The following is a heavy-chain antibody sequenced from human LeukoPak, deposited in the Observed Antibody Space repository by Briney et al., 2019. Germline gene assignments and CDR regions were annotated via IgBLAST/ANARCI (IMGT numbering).Heavy chain of an antibody. J-gene: IGHJ4*02. CDR2: ISSSSSYI. CDR1: GFTFSSYA. CDR3: ARDPTQTGWDLLHFDY. V-gene: IGHV3-21*01. D-gene: IGHD1-26*01. Sequence: GGSLRLSCAASGFTFSSYAMSWVRQAPGKGLEWVSSISSSSSYIYYADSVKGRFTISRDNAKNSLYLQMSSLRAEDTAVYYCARDPTQTGWDLLHFDYWGQGTLVTVSS.